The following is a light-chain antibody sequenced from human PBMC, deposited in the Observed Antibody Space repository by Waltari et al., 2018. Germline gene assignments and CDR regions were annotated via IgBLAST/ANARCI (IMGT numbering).Light chain of an antibody. V-gene: IGLV2-14*03. CDR1: STDIGAHDF. J-gene: IGLJ1*01. CDR2: DVS. CDR3: SSYTRGRTYV. Sequence: QSALTQPASVSGSPGQSIAISCSGSSTDIGAHDFVSWYQHHPGKDPNPRIFDVSSRPSGISYRFSGSKFGNTASLTISGLQAEDEADYFCSSYTRGRTYVVGSGTKVTVL.